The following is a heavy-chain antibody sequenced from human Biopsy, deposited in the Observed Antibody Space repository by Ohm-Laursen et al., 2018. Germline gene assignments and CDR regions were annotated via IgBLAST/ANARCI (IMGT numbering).Heavy chain of an antibody. CDR1: GYTFTSYD. CDR3: ARVFCTSTTCYGLLDN. J-gene: IGHJ4*02. CDR2: ISPYNDKT. D-gene: IGHD2/OR15-2a*01. Sequence: GSSVKVSCKASGYTFTSYDISWVRQAPGQGLEWMGWISPYNDKTSYPPKLQDRVTMTADISTNTAHMELRSLRSDDTAVYYCARVFCTSTTCYGLLDNWGQGTVVTVSS. V-gene: IGHV1-18*01.